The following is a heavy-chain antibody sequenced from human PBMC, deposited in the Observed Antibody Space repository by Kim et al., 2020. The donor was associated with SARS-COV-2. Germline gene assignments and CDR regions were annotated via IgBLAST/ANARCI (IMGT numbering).Heavy chain of an antibody. V-gene: IGHV3-30*02. J-gene: IGHJ6*03. Sequence: GKVRVAMSRDNSKNTLYLQIDSLRAEDTAVYYCAKDLFPGSCCYYYMDVWGKGTTVTVSS. D-gene: IGHD1-26*01. CDR3: AKDLFPGSCCYYYMDV.